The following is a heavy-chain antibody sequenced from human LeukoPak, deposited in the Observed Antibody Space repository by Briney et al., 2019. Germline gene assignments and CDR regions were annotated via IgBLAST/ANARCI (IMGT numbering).Heavy chain of an antibody. CDR1: GVSLTTRGVG. J-gene: IGHJ4*02. Sequence: SGPRLVHPPQTLTLTFAFSGVSLTTRGVGVGWIRQPPVKALERLSLIYSDDDKPYSPSLSSRLTITKDTSKNQVVLTMTNMDPVDTATYYCAHRQGVTCSGGRCYYFDYWGQGTLVTVSS. D-gene: IGHD2-15*01. CDR2: IYSDDDK. V-gene: IGHV2-5*02. CDR3: AHRQGVTCSGGRCYYFDY.